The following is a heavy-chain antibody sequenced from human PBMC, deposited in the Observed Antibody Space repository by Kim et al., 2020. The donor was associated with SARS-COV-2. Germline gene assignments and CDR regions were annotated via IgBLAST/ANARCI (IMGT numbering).Heavy chain of an antibody. Sequence: SETLSLTCTVSGGSISSYYWSWIRQPPGKGLEWIGYIYYSGSTNYNPSLKSRVTISVDTSKNQFSLKLSSVTAADTAVYYCARDLGFGWFGELDRYYYYGMDVWGQGTTVTVSS. J-gene: IGHJ6*02. CDR2: IYYSGST. V-gene: IGHV4-59*01. CDR1: GGSISSYY. D-gene: IGHD3-10*01. CDR3: ARDLGFGWFGELDRYYYYGMDV.